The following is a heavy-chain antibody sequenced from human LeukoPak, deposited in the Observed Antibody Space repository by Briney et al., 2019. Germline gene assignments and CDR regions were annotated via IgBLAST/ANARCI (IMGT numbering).Heavy chain of an antibody. CDR2: INHSGST. Sequence: PSETLSLTCAVYGGSFSNYYWSWIRQPPGKGLEWIGEINHSGSTNYNPSLKSRVTISVDTSKNQFSLKLSSVTAADTAVYYCARGKRGYSSSWYSTYYFDYWGQGTLVTVSS. J-gene: IGHJ4*02. CDR1: GGSFSNYY. CDR3: ARGKRGYSSSWYSTYYFDY. V-gene: IGHV4-34*01. D-gene: IGHD6-13*01.